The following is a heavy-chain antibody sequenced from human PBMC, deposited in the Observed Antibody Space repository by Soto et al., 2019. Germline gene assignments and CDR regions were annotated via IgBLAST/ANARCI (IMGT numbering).Heavy chain of an antibody. V-gene: IGHV3-23*01. J-gene: IGHJ3*01. CDR1: GFTFTTYA. D-gene: IGHD6-19*01. CDR3: AKEMYSSGWADAFDF. CDR2: ISDSGGNT. Sequence: EVQLLESGGGLVQPGGSLRLSCAASGFTFTTYAMSWVHQAPGKGLEWVSDISDSGGNTYYADSVKGRFTISRDNSRDTLYLQMNSLRAEDTAVYYCAKEMYSSGWADAFDFWGQGTMVTVSS.